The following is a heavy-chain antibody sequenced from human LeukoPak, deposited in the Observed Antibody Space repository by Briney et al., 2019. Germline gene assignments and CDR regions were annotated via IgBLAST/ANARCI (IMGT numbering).Heavy chain of an antibody. J-gene: IGHJ5*02. CDR2: IRSKAYGGTT. Sequence: GGSLRLSCTASGFTFGDYAMSWVLQAPGKGLEWVGFIRSKAYGGTTEYAASVKGRFTISRDDSKSIAYLQMNSLKTEDTAVYYCTRGINWFDPWGQGTLVTVSS. CDR1: GFTFGDYA. D-gene: IGHD2-15*01. CDR3: TRGINWFDP. V-gene: IGHV3-49*04.